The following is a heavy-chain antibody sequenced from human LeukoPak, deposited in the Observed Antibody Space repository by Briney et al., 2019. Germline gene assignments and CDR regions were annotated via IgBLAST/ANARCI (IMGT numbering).Heavy chain of an antibody. Sequence: GGSLRLSCAASGFTFSTYDMHWVRQATGKGLEWVSAIGTAGDTYYLDPVKGRFTISRDNSKNTLYLQMNTLRAEDTAVYYCARPIASQESGSFANWGQGTLVTVSS. CDR2: IGTAGDT. V-gene: IGHV3-13*01. CDR3: ARPIASQESGSFAN. CDR1: GFTFSTYD. D-gene: IGHD1-1*01. J-gene: IGHJ4*02.